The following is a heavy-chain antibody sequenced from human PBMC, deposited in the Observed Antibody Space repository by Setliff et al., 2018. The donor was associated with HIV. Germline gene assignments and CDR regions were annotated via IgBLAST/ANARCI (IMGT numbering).Heavy chain of an antibody. Sequence: GGSLRLSCAASGFTFSSYEMNWVRQAPGKGLEWVSYISSSGGTIYYAESVKGRFTISRDNSRNTLYLQMNSLRTEDTAVYYCAKDWGSRLSYSFYYMDVWGKGTTVTVSS. D-gene: IGHD3-16*01. V-gene: IGHV3-48*03. CDR1: GFTFSSYE. CDR2: ISSSGGTI. CDR3: AKDWGSRLSYSFYYMDV. J-gene: IGHJ6*03.